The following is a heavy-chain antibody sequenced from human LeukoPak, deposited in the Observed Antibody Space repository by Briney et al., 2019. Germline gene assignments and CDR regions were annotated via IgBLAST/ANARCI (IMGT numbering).Heavy chain of an antibody. CDR3: ARETTALDY. V-gene: IGHV4-59*01. J-gene: IGHJ4*02. D-gene: IGHD1-1*01. Sequence: KPSETLSLTCTVSGGSISSYYWSWIRQPPGKGLEWIGYIYYSGSTNYNPSLKSRVTISVDTSKNQFSLKLSSVTAADTAVYYCARETTALDYWGQGTLVTVSS. CDR1: GGSISSYY. CDR2: IYYSGST.